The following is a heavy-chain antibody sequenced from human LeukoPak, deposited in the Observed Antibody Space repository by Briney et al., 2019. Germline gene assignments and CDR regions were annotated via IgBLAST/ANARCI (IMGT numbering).Heavy chain of an antibody. D-gene: IGHD3-10*01. V-gene: IGHV3-30-3*01. CDR3: ARDVLLWFGEFQPYYYYYGMDV. CDR1: GFTFSSSA. CDR2: ISYDGSNK. Sequence: GGSLRLSCVASGFTFSSSAMHWVRQAPGEGLEWVAVISYDGSNKYYVDSVKGRFTISRDNSKNTLYLQMNSLRAEDTAVYYCARDVLLWFGEFQPYYYYYGMDVWGQGTTVTVSS. J-gene: IGHJ6*02.